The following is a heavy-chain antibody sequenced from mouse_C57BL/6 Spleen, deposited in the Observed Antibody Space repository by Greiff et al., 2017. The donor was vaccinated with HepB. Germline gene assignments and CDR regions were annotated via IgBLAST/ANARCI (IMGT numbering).Heavy chain of an antibody. CDR2: INPNNGGT. CDR1: GYTFTDYN. V-gene: IGHV1-22*01. Sequence: DVQLQESGPELVKPGASVKMSCKASGYTFTDYNMHWVKQSHGKSLEWIGYINPNNGGTSYNQKFKGKATLTVNKSSSTAYMELRSLTSEDSAVYYCARDYYGAWFAYWGQGTLVTVSA. D-gene: IGHD1-1*01. CDR3: ARDYYGAWFAY. J-gene: IGHJ3*01.